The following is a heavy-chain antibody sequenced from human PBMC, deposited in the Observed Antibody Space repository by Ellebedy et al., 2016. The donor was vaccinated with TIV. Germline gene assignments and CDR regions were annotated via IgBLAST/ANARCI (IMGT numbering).Heavy chain of an antibody. V-gene: IGHV3-30*18. CDR2: ISHDGSKT. J-gene: IGHJ4*02. CDR3: AKVPVGFCSTPNCFYFDY. Sequence: GESLKISCTASAFTFSAYGMHWVRQAPGKGLEWVAVISHDGSKTYYADSVQGRFTISRDNSKNTLYLQMSSLRPEDTAVYFCAKVPVGFCSTPNCFYFDYWGQGTLLTVSS. D-gene: IGHD2-2*01. CDR1: AFTFSAYG.